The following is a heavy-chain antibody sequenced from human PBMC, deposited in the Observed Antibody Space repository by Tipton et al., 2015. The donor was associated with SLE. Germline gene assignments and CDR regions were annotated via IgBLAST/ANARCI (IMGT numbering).Heavy chain of an antibody. V-gene: IGHV4-4*02. CDR1: GASIISLNW. Sequence: TLSLTCTVSGASIISLNWWTWVRQPPGKGLEWIGEIYHTGRTNYKPSLKSRVIITVDKSKNQFSLNLSSVTAADTAVYYCARGRYSSSSVYYYYYMDVWGKGTTVTASS. D-gene: IGHD6-6*01. CDR2: IYHTGRT. CDR3: ARGRYSSSSVYYYYYMDV. J-gene: IGHJ6*03.